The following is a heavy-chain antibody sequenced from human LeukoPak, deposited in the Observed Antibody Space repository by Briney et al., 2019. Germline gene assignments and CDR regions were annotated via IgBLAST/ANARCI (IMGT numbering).Heavy chain of an antibody. CDR1: GGFISSYY. CDR2: IYTSGST. Sequence: PSETLSLTCTVSGGFISSYYWSWIRQPAGKGLEWIGRIYTSGSTNYNPSLKSRVTMSVDTSKNQFSLKLSSVTAADTAVYYCARDQLEYSSSSTFGFDPWGQGTLVTVSS. CDR3: ARDQLEYSSSSTFGFDP. D-gene: IGHD6-6*01. J-gene: IGHJ5*02. V-gene: IGHV4-4*07.